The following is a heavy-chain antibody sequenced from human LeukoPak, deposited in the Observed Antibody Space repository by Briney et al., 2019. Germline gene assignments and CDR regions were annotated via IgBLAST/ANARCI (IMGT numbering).Heavy chain of an antibody. V-gene: IGHV1-69*04. J-gene: IGHJ4*02. Sequence: ASVKVSCKASGGTFSSYAISWVRQAPGQGPEWMGRIIPILGIANYAQKFQGRVTITADKSTSTAYMELSSLRSEDTAVYYCARMIVGRYFDYWGQGTLVTVSS. CDR2: IIPILGIA. CDR1: GGTFSSYA. CDR3: ARMIVGRYFDY. D-gene: IGHD3-22*01.